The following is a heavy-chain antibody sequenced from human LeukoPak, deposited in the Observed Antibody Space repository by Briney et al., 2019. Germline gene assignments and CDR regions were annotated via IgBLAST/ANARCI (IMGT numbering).Heavy chain of an antibody. CDR1: GGTISSYY. Sequence: SETLSLTCTVSGGTISSYYWNWIRKPPRNRLDWIGYIYYSGSTNYNPSLKSRVTISVDTSKNQFSLKLSSVTAADTAVYYCARLAYCGGDCYPVDYWGQGTLVTVSS. CDR3: ARLAYCGGDCYPVDY. V-gene: IGHV4-59*08. D-gene: IGHD2-21*02. CDR2: IYYSGST. J-gene: IGHJ4*02.